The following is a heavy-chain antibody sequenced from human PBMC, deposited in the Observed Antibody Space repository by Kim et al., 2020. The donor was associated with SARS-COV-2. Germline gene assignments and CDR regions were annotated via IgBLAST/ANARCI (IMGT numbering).Heavy chain of an antibody. V-gene: IGHV3-33*01. J-gene: IGHJ6*02. CDR1: GFTFSSYG. CDR3: ARDFFVGVPYSSSATLRDYYYYGMDV. D-gene: IGHD6-6*01. CDR2: IWYDGSNK. Sequence: GGSLRLSCAASGFTFSSYGMHWVRQAPGKGLEWVAVIWYDGSNKYYADSVKGRFTISRDNSKNTLYLQMNSLRAEDTAVYYCARDFFVGVPYSSSATLRDYYYYGMDVWGQGTTVTVSS.